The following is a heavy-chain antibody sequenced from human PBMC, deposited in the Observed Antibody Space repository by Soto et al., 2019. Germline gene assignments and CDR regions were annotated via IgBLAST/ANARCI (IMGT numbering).Heavy chain of an antibody. V-gene: IGHV4-30-4*01. CDR1: GGSISSGDYY. Sequence: QVQLQESGPGLVKPSQTLSLTCTVSGGSISSGDYYWSWIRQPPGKGLEWIGYIYYDGGTTYNSSLKSRVTISTDTSRSQLSLQLTSATPADTAVYYCARVLPGIAAAYDAFDVWGQGTMVTVSS. CDR2: IYYDGGT. J-gene: IGHJ3*01. CDR3: ARVLPGIAAAYDAFDV. D-gene: IGHD6-13*01.